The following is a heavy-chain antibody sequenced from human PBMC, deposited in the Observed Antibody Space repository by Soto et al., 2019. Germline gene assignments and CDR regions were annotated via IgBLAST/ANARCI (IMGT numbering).Heavy chain of an antibody. CDR3: AREGVNMVRGHGYYFDY. V-gene: IGHV1-69*01. J-gene: IGHJ4*02. CDR2: IIPIFGTA. CDR1: GGTFSSYA. D-gene: IGHD3-10*01. Sequence: QVQLLQSGAEVKKPGSSVKVSCKASGGTFSSYAISWVRQAPGQGLEWMGGIIPIFGTANYAQKFQGRVTITADESTSTAYMELSSMRSEDTAVYYCAREGVNMVRGHGYYFDYWVQGTLVTVSS.